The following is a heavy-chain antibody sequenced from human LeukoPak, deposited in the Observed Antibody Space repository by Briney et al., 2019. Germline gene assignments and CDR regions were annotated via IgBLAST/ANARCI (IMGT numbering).Heavy chain of an antibody. CDR3: ARHGGEGIAAEWFDP. D-gene: IGHD6-13*01. CDR1: GGSISSYS. V-gene: IGHV4-4*07. J-gene: IGHJ5*02. Sequence: PSETLSLTCTVSGGSISSYSWSWVRQPAGKGLEWIGRIYTSGITNYNPSLKSRVTMSVDTSKKQFSLKLSSVTAADTAVYYCARHGGEGIAAEWFDPWGQGTLVTVSS. CDR2: IYTSGIT.